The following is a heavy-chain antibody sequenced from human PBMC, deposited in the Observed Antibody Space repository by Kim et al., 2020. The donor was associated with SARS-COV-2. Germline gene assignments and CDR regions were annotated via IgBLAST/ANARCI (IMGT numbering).Heavy chain of an antibody. V-gene: IGHV4-39*01. J-gene: IGHJ4*02. CDR2: IYYSGST. D-gene: IGHD3-22*01. CDR1: GGSISSSSDY. Sequence: SETLSLTCTVSGGSISSSSDYWGWIRQPPGKGLEWIGSIYYSGSTYYNPSLKTRVTISVDTSKNQFSLRLSSVTAADTAVYYCARHRSIIVVIFDYWGQGTLVTVSS. CDR3: ARHRSIIVVIFDY.